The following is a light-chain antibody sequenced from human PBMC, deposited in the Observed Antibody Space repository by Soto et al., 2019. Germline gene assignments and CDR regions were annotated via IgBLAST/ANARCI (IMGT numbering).Light chain of an antibody. J-gene: IGKJ2*01. CDR3: QHYGSSPPYT. V-gene: IGKV3-20*01. CDR1: RSVSSSY. Sequence: VLTQSPDTLSLSPGERATLYCRASRSVSSSYLAWYQHKPGQAPRLLISGASNRATDIPDRFSGSESGTVFTLTISRLEPEDFAVYYSQHYGSSPPYTFGQGTKLEIK. CDR2: GAS.